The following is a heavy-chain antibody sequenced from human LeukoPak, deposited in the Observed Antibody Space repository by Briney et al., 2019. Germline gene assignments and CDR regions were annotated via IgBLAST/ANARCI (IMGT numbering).Heavy chain of an antibody. CDR2: ILYDGSNQ. CDR1: GFTFRSFA. V-gene: IGHV3-30*04. D-gene: IGHD3-16*01. J-gene: IGHJ4*02. Sequence: GGSLRLSCAASGFTFRSFAMHWVRQAPGRGLEWVAVILYDGSNQYYAESVKGRFTISRDNSKNTLYLQMNSLRAEDTAVYYCAQRGGLDYWGQGTLVTVSS. CDR3: AQRGGLDY.